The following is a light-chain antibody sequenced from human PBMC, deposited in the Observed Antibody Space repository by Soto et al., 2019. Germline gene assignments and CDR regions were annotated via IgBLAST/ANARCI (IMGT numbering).Light chain of an antibody. CDR1: QSVGTN. Sequence: EIVMTQSPATLSVSPGERATLYCRASQSVGTNLAWFQQKPGQAPRLLIYGTSTRATGIPARFSGSGSGTEFTLTISSLQSEDFAVYSCQQYGDWPGAFGGGTKVDI. J-gene: IGKJ4*01. CDR3: QQYGDWPGA. V-gene: IGKV3-15*01. CDR2: GTS.